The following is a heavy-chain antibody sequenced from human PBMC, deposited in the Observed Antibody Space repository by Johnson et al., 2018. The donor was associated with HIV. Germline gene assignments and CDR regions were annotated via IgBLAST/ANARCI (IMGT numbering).Heavy chain of an antibody. V-gene: IGHV3-43*01. CDR2: ICWDGGST. J-gene: IGHJ3*02. D-gene: IGHD6-13*01. CDR1: GFTFDDYT. CDR3: AKHSSSWYDDAFDI. Sequence: VQLVESGGGVVRPGGSLRLSCAASGFTFDDYTMHWVRQAPGKGLEWVSLICWDGGSTYYADSVKGRFTISRDNSKNTLFLQMNSLRDEDTAVYYRAKHSSSWYDDAFDIWGQGTMVTVSS.